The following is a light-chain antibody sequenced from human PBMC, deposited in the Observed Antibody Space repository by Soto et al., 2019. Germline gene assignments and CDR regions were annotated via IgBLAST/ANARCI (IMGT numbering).Light chain of an antibody. V-gene: IGKV1-39*01. CDR1: QNITTY. J-gene: IGKJ2*01. CDR3: QQSYSGPMYT. CDR2: ATM. Sequence: DIQMTQSPSSLSASMGDRVTITCRASQNITTYLNWYQQKPGKAPKLLIYATMSLQSGVPSRLSGSGYGTEFTLTISSLQPEDFATYYCQQSYSGPMYTFGQGTKLDIK.